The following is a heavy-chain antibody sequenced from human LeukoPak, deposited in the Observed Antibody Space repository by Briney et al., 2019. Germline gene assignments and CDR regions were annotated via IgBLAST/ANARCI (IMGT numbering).Heavy chain of an antibody. CDR1: GFTFRDYY. Sequence: GGSLRLSCTASGFTFRDYYVTWIRQAPGKGLEWVAVISHDGSSKYYADSVKGRFTISRDNAKNSLYLQMNSLRAEDTAVYYCARDKVVGATYFDYWGQGTLVTVSS. V-gene: IGHV3-30*03. J-gene: IGHJ4*02. D-gene: IGHD2-15*01. CDR2: ISHDGSSK. CDR3: ARDKVVGATYFDY.